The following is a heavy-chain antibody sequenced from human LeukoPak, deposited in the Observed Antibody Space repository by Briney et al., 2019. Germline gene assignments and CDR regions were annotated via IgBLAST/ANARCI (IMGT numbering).Heavy chain of an antibody. V-gene: IGHV3-43*01. J-gene: IGHJ6*02. CDR2: ISWDGGST. CDR3: AKDAGPSSSWYLVRGYYYGMDV. CDR1: GFTFDDYT. D-gene: IGHD6-13*01. Sequence: GGSLRLSCAASGFTFDDYTMHWVRQAPGKGLEWVSLISWDGGSTYYADSVKGRFTISRDNSKNSLYLQMNSLRTEDTALYYCAKDAGPSSSWYLVRGYYYGMDVWGQGTTVTVSS.